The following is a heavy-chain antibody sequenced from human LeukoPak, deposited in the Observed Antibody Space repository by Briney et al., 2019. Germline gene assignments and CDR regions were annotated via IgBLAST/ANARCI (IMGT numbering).Heavy chain of an antibody. CDR1: GFTFSSYI. Sequence: PGGSLRLSCAASGFTFSSYIMNWVRQAPGKGLEWVSSISSSSSDIHHADSVKGRFTISRDNAKNSLYLQMNSLRVEDTAVYYCASYSSTWGWLDPWGQGTLVTVSS. CDR3: ASYSSTWGWLDP. V-gene: IGHV3-21*01. J-gene: IGHJ5*02. D-gene: IGHD6-19*01. CDR2: ISSSSSDI.